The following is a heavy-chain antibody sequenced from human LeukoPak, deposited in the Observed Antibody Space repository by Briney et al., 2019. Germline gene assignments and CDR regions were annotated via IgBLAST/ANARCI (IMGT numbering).Heavy chain of an antibody. V-gene: IGHV4-59*01. J-gene: IGHJ4*02. D-gene: IGHD1-7*01. CDR2: IYYSGST. CDR3: ARARDWNYVPFDY. Sequence: SETLSLTCTVSGGSISSYYWSWIRQPPGKGLEWIGYIYYSGSTNYNPSLKSRVTISVDTSENQFSLKLSSVTAADTAVYYCARARDWNYVPFDYWGQGTLVTVSS. CDR1: GGSISSYY.